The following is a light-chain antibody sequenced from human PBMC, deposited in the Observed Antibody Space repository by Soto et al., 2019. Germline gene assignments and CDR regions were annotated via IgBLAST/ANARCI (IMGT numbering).Light chain of an antibody. Sequence: QSVLTQPPSASGTPGQRVTISCSGSSSNIGSNYVYWYQQLPGTALKLLIYRNNQRPSGVPDRFSGSKSGTSASLAISGLRSEDEADYYCAAWDDSLSGRWVFGGGTKVT. CDR2: RNN. CDR3: AAWDDSLSGRWV. V-gene: IGLV1-47*01. CDR1: SSNIGSNY. J-gene: IGLJ3*02.